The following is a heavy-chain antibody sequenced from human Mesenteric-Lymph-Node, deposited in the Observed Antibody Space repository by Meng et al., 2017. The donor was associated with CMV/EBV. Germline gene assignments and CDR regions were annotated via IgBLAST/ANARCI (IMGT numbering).Heavy chain of an antibody. V-gene: IGHV1-2*02. Sequence: FTASYLHWVRQAPGQGLEWMGWVNPNRGGTNSAQKFQGRVTVTRDTSISTAYMELSRLRSDDTAVYYCARAADILLWFGELFWFDPWGQGTLVTVSS. CDR3: ARAADILLWFGELFWFDP. CDR1: FTASY. J-gene: IGHJ5*02. D-gene: IGHD3-10*01. CDR2: VNPNRGGT.